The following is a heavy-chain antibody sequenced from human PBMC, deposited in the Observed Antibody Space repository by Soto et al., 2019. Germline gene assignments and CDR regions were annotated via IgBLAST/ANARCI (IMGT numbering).Heavy chain of an antibody. CDR2: INAGNGNT. CDR1: GYTLTSYA. Sequence: ASVGVSCKASGYTLTSYAMHWVRQAPGQRLEWMGWINAGNGNTKYSQKFQGRVTITRDTSASTAYMELSSLRSEDTAVYYCARDGGRAVAGQYYYYYMDVWGKGTTVTVSS. J-gene: IGHJ6*03. CDR3: ARDGGRAVAGQYYYYYMDV. D-gene: IGHD6-19*01. V-gene: IGHV1-3*01.